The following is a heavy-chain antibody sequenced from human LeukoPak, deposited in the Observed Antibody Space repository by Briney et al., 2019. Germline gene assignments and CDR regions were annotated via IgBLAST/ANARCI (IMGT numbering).Heavy chain of an antibody. CDR2: IHTSGST. CDR3: ARDQYYYDSSGYLTFDY. Sequence: PSQTLSLTCTVSGGSISSGSYYWSWIRQPAGKGLEWIGRIHTSGSTNYNPSLKSRVTMSVDTSKNQFSLKLSSVTAADTAVYYCARDQYYYDSSGYLTFDYWGQGTLVTVSS. V-gene: IGHV4-61*02. D-gene: IGHD3-22*01. J-gene: IGHJ4*02. CDR1: GGSISSGSYY.